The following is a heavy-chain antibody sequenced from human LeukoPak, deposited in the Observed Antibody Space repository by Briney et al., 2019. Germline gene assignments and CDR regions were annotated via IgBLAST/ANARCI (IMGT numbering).Heavy chain of an antibody. CDR1: GYTFTSYY. Sequence: ASVKVSCKASGYTFTSYYMHWVRQAPGQGLEWMGIINPSGGSTSYAQKFQDRVTMTRDTSTSTVYMELSSLRSEDTAVYYCAREYDSSGQPTTEWGYYYGMDVWGQGTTVTVSS. CDR2: INPSGGST. J-gene: IGHJ6*02. CDR3: AREYDSSGQPTTEWGYYYGMDV. V-gene: IGHV1-46*01. D-gene: IGHD3-22*01.